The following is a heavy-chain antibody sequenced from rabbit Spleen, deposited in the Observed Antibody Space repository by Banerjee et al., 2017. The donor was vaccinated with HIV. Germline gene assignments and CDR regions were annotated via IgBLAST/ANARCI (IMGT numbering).Heavy chain of an antibody. V-gene: IGHV1S40*01. Sequence: QSLEESGGDLVKPGASLTLTCTASGFTLISYYMCWVRQAPGKGLGCIACFYGDRSGSTYYANWAKGRFANSTTPSTPVTLELTNLTAADTATYFCARGSAAMTMVITGFCPTLWGPGTLVPVS. D-gene: IGHD2-1*01. CDR2: FYGDRSGST. CDR3: ARGSAAMTMVITGFCPTL. J-gene: IGHJ4*01. CDR1: GFTLISYY.